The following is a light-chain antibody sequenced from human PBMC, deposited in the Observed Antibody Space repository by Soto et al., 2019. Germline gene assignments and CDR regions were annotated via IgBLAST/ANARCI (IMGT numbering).Light chain of an antibody. CDR1: QSVSSNS. CDR3: QQYGSSPLT. J-gene: IGKJ4*01. CDR2: GAS. V-gene: IGKV3-20*01. Sequence: EIVLTQSPGTLSLSPGEGDTLSCTASQSVSSNSLAWYQQKPGQAPRLLIYGASTRATGIPDRFSGSGSGTDFTLTINRLEPEDFAVYYCQQYGSSPLTFGGGTKVDIK.